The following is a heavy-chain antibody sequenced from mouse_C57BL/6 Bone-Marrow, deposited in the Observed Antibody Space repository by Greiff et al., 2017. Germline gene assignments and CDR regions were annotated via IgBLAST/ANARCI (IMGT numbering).Heavy chain of an antibody. V-gene: IGHV5-17*01. J-gene: IGHJ1*03. CDR2: ISSGSSTI. CDR1: GFTFSDYG. CDR3: ARRGFHFDV. Sequence: EVKVVESGGGLVKPGGSLKLSCAASGFTFSDYGMHWVRQAPEKGLEWVAYISSGSSTIYYADTVKGRFTISRDKAKNTLFLQMTSLRSDDTAMYYCARRGFHFDVWGTGTTVTVSS.